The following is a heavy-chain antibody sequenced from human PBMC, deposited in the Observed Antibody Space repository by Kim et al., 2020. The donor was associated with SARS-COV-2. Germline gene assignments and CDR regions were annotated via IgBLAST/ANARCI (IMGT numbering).Heavy chain of an antibody. CDR3: TRAKVGAPSDL. CDR2: INYDGIDT. CDR1: GFTFSAYA. J-gene: IGHJ3*01. V-gene: IGHV3-74*03. Sequence: GGSLRLSCAASGFTFSAYAMYWVRQPAGKGLVWVSRINYDGIDTTYADSVKGRFTISRDNAKNTVYLQMNSLTTGDKAVYYCTRAKVGAPSDLWGQGTMVIVSS.